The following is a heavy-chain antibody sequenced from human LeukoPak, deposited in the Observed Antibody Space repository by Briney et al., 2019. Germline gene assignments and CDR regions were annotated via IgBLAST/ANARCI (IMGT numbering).Heavy chain of an antibody. CDR1: GFTFSNAW. CDR2: IKSKTDGGTT. V-gene: IGHV3-15*01. CDR3: TTKVGYSYGYIDY. D-gene: IGHD5-18*01. J-gene: IGHJ4*02. Sequence: GSLRLSCAASGFTFSNAWMSWVRQAPGKGLEWVGRIKSKTDGGTTDYAAPVKGRFTISRDDSKNTLYLQMNSLKTEDTAVYYCTTKVGYSYGYIDYWGQGTLVTVSS.